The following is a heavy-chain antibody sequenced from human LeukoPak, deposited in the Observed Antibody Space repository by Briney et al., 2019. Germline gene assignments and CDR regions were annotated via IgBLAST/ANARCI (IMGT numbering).Heavy chain of an antibody. CDR2: ISSSSSTI. CDR3: ARVIEAHCAGDCYHDAFDI. Sequence: GGSLRLSCAASGFTFSSYSMNWVRQAPGKGLEWVSYISSSSSTIYYADSVKGRFTISRDNAKNSLYLQMNSLRAEDTAVYYCARVIEAHCAGDCYHDAFDIWGQGTMVTVSS. D-gene: IGHD2-21*02. CDR1: GFTFSSYS. J-gene: IGHJ3*02. V-gene: IGHV3-48*01.